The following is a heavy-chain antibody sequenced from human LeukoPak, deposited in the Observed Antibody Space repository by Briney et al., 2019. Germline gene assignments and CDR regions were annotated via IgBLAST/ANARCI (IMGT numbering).Heavy chain of an antibody. CDR3: ASFVATTPYNYYYYMDV. CDR1: GYTFTGYY. V-gene: IGHV1-2*02. CDR2: INPNSGGT. D-gene: IGHD5-12*01. J-gene: IGHJ6*03. Sequence: ASVKVSCKASGYTFTGYYMHWVRQAPGQGLEWMGWINPNSGGTNYAQKFQGRATMTRDTSISTAYMELSRLRSDDTAVYYCASFVATTPYNYYYYMDVWGKGTTVTVSS.